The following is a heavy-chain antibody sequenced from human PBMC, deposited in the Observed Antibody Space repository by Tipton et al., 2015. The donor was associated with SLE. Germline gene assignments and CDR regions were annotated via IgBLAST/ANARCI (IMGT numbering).Heavy chain of an antibody. CDR2: INHSGST. CDR3: ARGLGVVVAVAFDI. V-gene: IGHV4-34*01. CDR1: GGSISSHY. J-gene: IGHJ3*02. D-gene: IGHD2-15*01. Sequence: GLVKPSETLSLTCTVSGGSISSHYWSWIRQPPGKGLEWIGEINHSGSTNYNPSLKSRVTISVDTSKNQFSLKLSSVTAADTAVYYCARGLGVVVAVAFDIWGQGTMVTVSS.